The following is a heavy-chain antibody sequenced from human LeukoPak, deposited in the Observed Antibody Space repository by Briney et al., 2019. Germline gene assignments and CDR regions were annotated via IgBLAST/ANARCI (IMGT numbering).Heavy chain of an antibody. CDR2: IVPIFGTA. Sequence: SVKVSCKASGGTFSSYAISWVRQAPGQGLEWMGGIVPIFGTANYAQKFQGRVTITADESTSTAYMELSSLRSEDTAVYYCARDVSYGSAPNWFDPWGQGTLVTVSS. CDR3: ARDVSYGSAPNWFDP. D-gene: IGHD3-10*01. V-gene: IGHV1-69*13. J-gene: IGHJ5*02. CDR1: GGTFSSYA.